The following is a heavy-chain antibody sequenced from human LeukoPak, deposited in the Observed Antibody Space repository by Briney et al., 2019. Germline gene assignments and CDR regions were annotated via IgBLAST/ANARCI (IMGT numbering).Heavy chain of an antibody. J-gene: IGHJ4*02. CDR2: ITYSGST. CDR1: GGSISSSTYY. D-gene: IGHD1-26*01. V-gene: IGHV4-39*01. Sequence: SETLSLTCTVSGGSISSSTYYWAWIRQSPGKGLEWIGSITYSGSTYYNPSLESRVTISVDTPKNQFSLRLISVIAVDTAVYYCARQGVGATDCWGQGTLVTVSS. CDR3: ARQGVGATDC.